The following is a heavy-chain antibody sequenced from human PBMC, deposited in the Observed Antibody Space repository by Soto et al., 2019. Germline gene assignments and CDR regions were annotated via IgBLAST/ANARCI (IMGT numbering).Heavy chain of an antibody. J-gene: IGHJ4*02. D-gene: IGHD3-22*01. CDR2: ISSSSGTI. CDR3: AKPRGYYDSSGYPTPDY. V-gene: IGHV3-48*01. Sequence: PGGSLRLSCAASGFTFSGDWMHWVRQAPGKGLEWVSYISSSSGTIYYADSVKGRFTISRDNAKNSLYLQMNSLRAEDTAVYYCAKPRGYYDSSGYPTPDYWGQGTLVTVSS. CDR1: GFTFSGDW.